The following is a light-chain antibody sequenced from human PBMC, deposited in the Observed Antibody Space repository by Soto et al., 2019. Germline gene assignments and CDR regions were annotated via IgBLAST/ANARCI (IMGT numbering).Light chain of an antibody. CDR3: QQYGNLPLT. CDR2: RVS. J-gene: IGKJ4*01. CDR1: QTITT. Sequence: EIVLTQSPGTVSLSPGERATLSCRASQTITTLAWYQRKPGQAPRLLIYRVSSRATGVPDRFSGSGSGTDYTLTISRLEPEDFAVYYCQQYGNLPLTFGGGTNADIK. V-gene: IGKV3-20*01.